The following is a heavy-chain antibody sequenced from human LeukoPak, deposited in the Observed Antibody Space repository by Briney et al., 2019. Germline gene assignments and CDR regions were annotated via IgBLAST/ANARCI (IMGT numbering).Heavy chain of an antibody. Sequence: GGSLRLSCAASGFTFSSYGMHWVRQAPGKGLEWVAFIRYDGSNKYYADSVKGRFTISRDNSKNTLYLQTNSLRAEDTAVYYCAKDTPNGDFDYWGQGTLVTVSS. CDR1: GFTFSSYG. V-gene: IGHV3-30*02. CDR2: IRYDGSNK. CDR3: AKDTPNGDFDY. J-gene: IGHJ4*02. D-gene: IGHD3-10*01.